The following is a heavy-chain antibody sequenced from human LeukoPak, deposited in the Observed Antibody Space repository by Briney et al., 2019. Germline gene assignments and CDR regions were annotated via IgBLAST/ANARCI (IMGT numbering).Heavy chain of an antibody. J-gene: IGHJ6*02. CDR3: ARDVAPHYVYYYAMDV. CDR2: ISYDGTNK. Sequence: GGSLRLSCAASGFTFSSYGMHWVRQAPGKGLEWVAVISYDGTNKFYADSVKGRFTISRDNSRNTVYLQVNRLRVEDTAVYYCARDVAPHYVYYYAMDVWGQGTSVTVSS. CDR1: GFTFSSYG. V-gene: IGHV3-30*03.